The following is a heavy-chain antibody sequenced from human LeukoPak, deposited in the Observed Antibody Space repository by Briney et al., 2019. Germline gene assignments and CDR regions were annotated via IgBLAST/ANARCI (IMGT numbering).Heavy chain of an antibody. CDR3: ARDSDARPIDY. CDR2: ISSSSSYI. Sequence: GGSLRLSCAASGFTFSSYAMSWVRQAPGKGLEWVSSISSSSSYIYYADSVKGRFTISRDNAKNSLYLQMNSLRAEDTAVYYCARDSDARPIDYWGQGTLVTVSS. V-gene: IGHV3-21*01. D-gene: IGHD6-6*01. CDR1: GFTFSSYA. J-gene: IGHJ4*02.